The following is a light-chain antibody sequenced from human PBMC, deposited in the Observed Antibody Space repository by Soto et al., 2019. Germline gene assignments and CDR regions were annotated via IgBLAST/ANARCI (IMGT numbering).Light chain of an antibody. Sequence: EIVLTQSPGTLSLSPGERATLSCRASQSVSSSYLAWYQQKPGQARRLLIYGASNRATGIPDMYSGSGSGTDFTLTISRLEPEDFAVYYCQQYGSSSLTFGGGTKVEIK. CDR2: GAS. J-gene: IGKJ4*01. CDR1: QSVSSSY. CDR3: QQYGSSSLT. V-gene: IGKV3-20*01.